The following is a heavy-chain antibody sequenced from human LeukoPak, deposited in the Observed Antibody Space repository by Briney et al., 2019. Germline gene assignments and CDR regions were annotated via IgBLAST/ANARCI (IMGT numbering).Heavy chain of an antibody. CDR1: GYTFTSYY. D-gene: IGHD3-22*01. CDR2: INPSGGST. V-gene: IGHV1-46*01. J-gene: IGHJ4*02. Sequence: ASVKVSCKASGYTFTSYYMHWVRQAPGQGLEWMGIINPSGGSTSYAQKFQGRVTMTRDTSTSTVYMELSSLRSEDTAVYYCARDRNSYDSSGYYYPYWGQGTLVTVSS. CDR3: ARDRNSYDSSGYYYPY.